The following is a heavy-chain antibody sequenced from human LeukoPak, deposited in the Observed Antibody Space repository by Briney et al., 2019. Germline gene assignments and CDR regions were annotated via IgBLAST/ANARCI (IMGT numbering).Heavy chain of an antibody. V-gene: IGHV3-53*01. CDR1: GFTVSSNY. CDR3: ARLGFVVPAVIFDY. D-gene: IGHD2-2*02. J-gene: IGHJ4*02. Sequence: GGSLRLSCAASGFTVSSNYMSWVRQAPGKGLEWVSVIYIGGSTCYADFVKGRFTISRDISKNTLYLQMNSLRAEDTAMYYCARLGFVVPAVIFDYWGQGTLVTVSS. CDR2: IYIGGST.